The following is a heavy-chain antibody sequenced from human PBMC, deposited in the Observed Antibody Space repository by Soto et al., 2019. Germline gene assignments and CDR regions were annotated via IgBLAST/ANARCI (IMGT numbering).Heavy chain of an antibody. CDR2: LYWDDDQ. J-gene: IGHJ6*02. D-gene: IGHD2-21*02. CDR1: GLSLRTTGVG. Sequence: QVTLKESGPTLVKPTQTLTLTCTVSGLSLRTTGVGVGWVRQPPGKALEWLALLYWDDDQRYSPSLRSRLTIAKDISEKQVDLTMTNMDTVDTATYYCVQSRCGGDCLEIYSSNAYNGLDVWGQGTTVTVSS. CDR3: VQSRCGGDCLEIYSSNAYNGLDV. V-gene: IGHV2-5*02.